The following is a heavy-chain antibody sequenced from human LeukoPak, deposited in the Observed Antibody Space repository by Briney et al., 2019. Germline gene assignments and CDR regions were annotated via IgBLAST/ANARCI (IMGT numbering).Heavy chain of an antibody. Sequence: SETLSLTCTVSGGSISSYYWSWIRQPPGKGLEWIGYIYYSGSTNYNPSLKSRVTISVDTSKNQFSLKLSSATAADTAVYYCARDRMVYCSGGSFYRYDAFDIWGQGTMVTVSS. CDR3: ARDRMVYCSGGSFYRYDAFDI. D-gene: IGHD2-15*01. CDR2: IYYSGST. J-gene: IGHJ3*02. CDR1: GGSISSYY. V-gene: IGHV4-59*01.